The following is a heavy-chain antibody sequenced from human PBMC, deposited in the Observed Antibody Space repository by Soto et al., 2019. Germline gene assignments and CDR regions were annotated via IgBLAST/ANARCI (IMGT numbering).Heavy chain of an antibody. CDR1: GYTFTTYG. Sequence: QVQLEQSGVEVKKPGASVKVSCKASGYTFTTYGMSWVREAPGQRLEWMGWISGLNGNTKYAQKFQGRVTMTTDTSTSTAYMELRSLTSDDTAVYYCARDWVGVFSGSDYFDVWGPGTLVIVSS. CDR3: ARDWVGVFSGSDYFDV. D-gene: IGHD6-25*01. V-gene: IGHV1-18*01. J-gene: IGHJ4*02. CDR2: ISGLNGNT.